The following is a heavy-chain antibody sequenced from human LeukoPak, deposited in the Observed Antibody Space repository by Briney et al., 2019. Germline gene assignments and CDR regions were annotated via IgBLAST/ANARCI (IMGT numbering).Heavy chain of an antibody. CDR3: AGDRGYGRTDY. CDR1: GFTFSDYY. D-gene: IGHD2-2*01. CDR2: MSSSSSYT. V-gene: IGHV3-11*06. J-gene: IGHJ4*02. Sequence: AGGSLRLSCAASGFTFSDYYMNWIRQAPGKGLEWVSHMSSSSSYTNYADSVKGRFTISRDNAKNSLYLQMNSLRAEGTAVYYCAGDRGYGRTDYWGQGTLVTVSS.